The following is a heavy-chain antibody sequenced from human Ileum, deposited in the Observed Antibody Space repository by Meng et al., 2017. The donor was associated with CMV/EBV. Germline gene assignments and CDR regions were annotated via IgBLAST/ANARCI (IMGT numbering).Heavy chain of an antibody. CDR1: GFTFSDHD. J-gene: IGHJ4*02. V-gene: IGHV3-11*04. CDR2: IGTSGSTI. CDR3: ASQDYRSGWYSVDY. Sequence: GSGFTFSDHDRSWIRQAAGKGREWVSYIGTSGSTIYYADSVKGRFTISRDNDKDSVYLQMNNLGADDTAVYFCASQDYRSGWYSVDYWGQGTLVTVSS. D-gene: IGHD6-19*01.